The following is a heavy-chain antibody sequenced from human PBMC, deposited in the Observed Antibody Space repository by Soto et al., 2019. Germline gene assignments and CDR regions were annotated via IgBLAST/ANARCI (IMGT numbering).Heavy chain of an antibody. CDR2: TYYRSKWYN. J-gene: IGHJ5*02. V-gene: IGHV6-1*01. Sequence: PSQTLSLTCAISGDSVSSNSAAWNWIRQSPSRGLEWLGRTYYRSKWYNDYAVSVKSRITINPDTSKNQFSLQLNSVTPEDTAVYYCARAGINRGVVLTDPWFDPWGQGTLVTVSS. CDR3: ARAGINRGVVLTDPWFDP. D-gene: IGHD3-3*01. CDR1: GDSVSSNSAA.